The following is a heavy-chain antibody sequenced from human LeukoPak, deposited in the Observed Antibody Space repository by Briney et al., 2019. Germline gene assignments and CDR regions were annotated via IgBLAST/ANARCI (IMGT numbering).Heavy chain of an antibody. V-gene: IGHV4-38-2*02. D-gene: IGHD5-12*01. CDR2: IYHSGST. Sequence: PSETLSLTCTVSGYSISSGYYWGWIRQPPGKGPEWIGSIYHSGSTYYNPSLKSRVTISVDTSKNQFSLKLSSVTAADTAVYYCARLTGYDWESSYDYWGQGTLVTVSS. CDR1: GYSISSGYY. CDR3: ARLTGYDWESSYDY. J-gene: IGHJ4*02.